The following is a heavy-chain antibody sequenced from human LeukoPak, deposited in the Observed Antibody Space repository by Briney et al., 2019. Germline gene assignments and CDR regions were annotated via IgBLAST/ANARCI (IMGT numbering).Heavy chain of an antibody. CDR1: GFTFSSYA. V-gene: IGHV3-30-3*02. CDR2: ISYDGSNK. J-gene: IGHJ4*02. CDR3: AKFPA. Sequence: PGGSLRLSCAASGFTFSSYAMHWVRQAPGKGLEWVAVISYDGSNKYYADSVKGRFTISRDNSKNTLYLQMSSLRAEDTAVYYCAKFPAWGQGTLVTVFS.